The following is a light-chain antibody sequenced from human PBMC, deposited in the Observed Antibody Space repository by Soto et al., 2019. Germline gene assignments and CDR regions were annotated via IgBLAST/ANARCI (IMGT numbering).Light chain of an antibody. V-gene: IGKV1-27*01. Sequence: DIQMTQSPSSLSASVGDRVTITCRTSQDISNYLAWYQQKPGKVPKLLIYAASTLQSGVPSRFSGGGSGTDFTLTISSLQPEDFATYYCQQANSFRWTFGQGTKVEIK. J-gene: IGKJ1*01. CDR1: QDISNY. CDR2: AAS. CDR3: QQANSFRWT.